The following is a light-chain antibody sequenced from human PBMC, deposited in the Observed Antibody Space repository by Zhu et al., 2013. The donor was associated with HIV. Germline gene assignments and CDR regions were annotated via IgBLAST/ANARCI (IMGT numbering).Light chain of an antibody. CDR3: QEYNSYWT. Sequence: EIVMTQSPATLSVSPGERATLSCRASQSVSTNLGWYQQKPGQAPRLLIYGASTRAPGIPDRFSGTGSGTEFTLTISSLQPDDFATYYCQEYNSYWTFGQGTKVEIK. CDR2: GAS. CDR1: QSVSTN. V-gene: IGKV3-15*01. J-gene: IGKJ1*01.